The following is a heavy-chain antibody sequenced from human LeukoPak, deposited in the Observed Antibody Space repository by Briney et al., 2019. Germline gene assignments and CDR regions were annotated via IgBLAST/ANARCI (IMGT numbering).Heavy chain of an antibody. D-gene: IGHD4-11*01. Sequence: PGGSLRLSCAASGFTFSSYWMSWVRQAPGKGLEWVANIKQDESEKYYVDSVKGRFTNSRDNAKNSLFLQMNSLRAEDTAVYYCARVLTTEPYYGMDVWGQGTTVTVSS. J-gene: IGHJ6*02. CDR2: IKQDESEK. CDR1: GFTFSSYW. V-gene: IGHV3-7*01. CDR3: ARVLTTEPYYGMDV.